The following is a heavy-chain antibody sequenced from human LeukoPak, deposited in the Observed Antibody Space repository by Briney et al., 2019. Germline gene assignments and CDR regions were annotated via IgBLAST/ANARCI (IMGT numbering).Heavy chain of an antibody. D-gene: IGHD3-22*01. Sequence: ASVKVSCKASGYSFTDYYMHWVRQAPGQGLEWMGRINPNSGGTAYAQKFQGRVAMTRDTSISTAYMELSSLRSEDTAVYYCATDVRGYYDSSGYYSFDYWGQGTLVTVSS. V-gene: IGHV1-2*06. CDR2: INPNSGGT. J-gene: IGHJ4*02. CDR3: ATDVRGYYDSSGYYSFDY. CDR1: GYSFTDYY.